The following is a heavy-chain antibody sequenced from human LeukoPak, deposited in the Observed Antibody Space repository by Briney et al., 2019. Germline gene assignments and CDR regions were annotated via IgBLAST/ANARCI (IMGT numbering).Heavy chain of an antibody. D-gene: IGHD6-19*01. CDR3: LKDPHSGGRYYFDY. J-gene: IGHJ4*02. CDR1: XSTFSNYA. Sequence: QPGGPLRPSCSVAXSTFSNYAIHCGRQAAGKQLEYVSGICSNGSRTYYAYSMKGRFTNSRDNSKNTMYVQISTLRVEDTAVYYCLKDPHSGGRYYFDYWGQGTLVTVSS. V-gene: IGHV3-64*05. CDR2: ICSNGSRT.